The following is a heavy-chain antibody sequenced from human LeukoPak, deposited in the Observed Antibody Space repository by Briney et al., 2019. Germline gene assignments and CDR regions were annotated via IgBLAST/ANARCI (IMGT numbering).Heavy chain of an antibody. CDR2: ISGGGGST. D-gene: IGHD2-2*01. CDR3: AKGGARVLSTSIINYYYMDV. CDR1: GFTFTIYA. Sequence: GGSLRLSCAASGFTFTIYAMSWVRQAPGKGLQWASVISGGGGSTYSADSVKGRFTISRDNSKNTLYLQMNSLRAEDTAVYYCAKGGARVLSTSIINYYYMDVWGKGTTVTVSS. V-gene: IGHV3-23*01. J-gene: IGHJ6*03.